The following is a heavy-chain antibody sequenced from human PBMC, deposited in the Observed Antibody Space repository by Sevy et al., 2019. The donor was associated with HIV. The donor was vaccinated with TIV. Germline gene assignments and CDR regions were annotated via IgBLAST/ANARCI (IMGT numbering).Heavy chain of an antibody. D-gene: IGHD3-10*01. J-gene: IGHJ4*02. CDR2: VNHNGGGT. CDR3: SRSAFGSGTYLNDY. Sequence: ASVKVSCKASGYSFTGYYIHWVRHAPGQGLEWMGWVNHNGGGTNYAQKFQGRVTMTRDTSISTAYMDLTRLRSDDTAVYYCSRSAFGSGTYLNDYWGQGTLVTVSS. V-gene: IGHV1-2*02. CDR1: GYSFTGYY.